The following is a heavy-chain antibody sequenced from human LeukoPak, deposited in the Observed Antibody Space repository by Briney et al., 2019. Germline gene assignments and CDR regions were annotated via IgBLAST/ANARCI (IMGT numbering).Heavy chain of an antibody. Sequence: PSQTLSLTCTVSGGSISSGDYYWSWIRQPPGKGLEWIGEINHSGSTNYNPSLKSRVTISVDTSKNQFSLKLSSVTAADTAVYYCARGVGLRYFDWGDYYYYGMDVWGQGTTVTVSS. CDR2: INHSGST. J-gene: IGHJ6*02. CDR1: GGSISSGDYY. V-gene: IGHV4-30-4*08. CDR3: ARGVGLRYFDWGDYYYYGMDV. D-gene: IGHD3-9*01.